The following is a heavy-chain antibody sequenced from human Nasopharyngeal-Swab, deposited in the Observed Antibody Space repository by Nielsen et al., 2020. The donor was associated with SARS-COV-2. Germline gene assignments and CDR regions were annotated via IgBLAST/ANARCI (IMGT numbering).Heavy chain of an antibody. Sequence: LTGAASGVTLRSYSMNWVRQAPGKGLEWVSYISSSSSTIYYADSVKGRFTISRDNAKNSLYLQMNSLRAEDTAVYYCAREVVVPSGGYNWFDPWGQGTLVTVSS. CDR2: ISSSSSTI. J-gene: IGHJ5*02. CDR3: AREVVVPSGGYNWFDP. V-gene: IGHV3-48*01. D-gene: IGHD2-2*01. CDR1: GVTLRSYS.